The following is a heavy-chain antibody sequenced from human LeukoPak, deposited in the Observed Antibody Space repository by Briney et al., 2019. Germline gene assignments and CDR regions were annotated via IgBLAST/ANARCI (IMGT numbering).Heavy chain of an antibody. CDR2: VTGSGGGT. V-gene: IGHV3-23*01. CDR1: GFTFSNYA. D-gene: IGHD3-10*01. Sequence: PGGSLRLSCAASGFTFSNYAMSWVSQAPGKGLEWVSVVTGSGGGTDYADSVKGRFTISRDNSKNTLYLQMNSLRAEDTAVYYCAKGLGSGSGYFDYWGQGTLVTVSS. J-gene: IGHJ4*02. CDR3: AKGLGSGSGYFDY.